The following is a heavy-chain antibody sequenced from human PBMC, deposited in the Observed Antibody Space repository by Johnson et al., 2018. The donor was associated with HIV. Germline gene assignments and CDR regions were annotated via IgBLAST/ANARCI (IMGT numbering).Heavy chain of an antibody. J-gene: IGHJ3*02. Sequence: VHLVESGGGVVRPGGSLRLSCAASGFTFDDYGMSWVRQAPGKGLEWVSGINWNGGSTGYVDSVKGRFTISSDNAKTSLYLQMNSLRAEDTALYYCARDRWYCSATSCQKDALDIWGQGTMVTVSS. V-gene: IGHV3-20*04. CDR3: ARDRWYCSATSCQKDALDI. CDR1: GFTFDDYG. CDR2: INWNGGST. D-gene: IGHD2-2*01.